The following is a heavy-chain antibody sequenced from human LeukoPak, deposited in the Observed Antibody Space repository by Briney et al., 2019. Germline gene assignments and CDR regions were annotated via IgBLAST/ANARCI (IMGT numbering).Heavy chain of an antibody. CDR2: IYYSGST. J-gene: IGHJ4*02. CDR1: GGSISSSY. CDR3: AKEGAAAGPDFDL. V-gene: IGHV4-59*12. D-gene: IGHD6-13*01. Sequence: PSETLSLTCTVSGGSISSSYWSWIRQPPGKGLEWIGYIYYSGSTNYNPSLKSRVTISIDTSKNQFSLKLSSVTAADTAVYYCAKEGAAAGPDFDLWGQGTLVIVSS.